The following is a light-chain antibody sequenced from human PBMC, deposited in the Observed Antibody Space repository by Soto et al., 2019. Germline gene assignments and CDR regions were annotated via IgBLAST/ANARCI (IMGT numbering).Light chain of an antibody. CDR1: QSVLYSSNNKNY. V-gene: IGKV4-1*01. J-gene: IGKJ2*01. CDR2: WAS. CDR3: QQYYSNPET. Sequence: DFVMTQSPDSLAVSLGERATINCKSSQSVLYSSNNKNYLAWYQQKPGQPPKLLIYWASTRESGVPDRFSGSGSVTDFTLTISSLQAEDVAVYYCQQYYSNPETFGQGTKLEIK.